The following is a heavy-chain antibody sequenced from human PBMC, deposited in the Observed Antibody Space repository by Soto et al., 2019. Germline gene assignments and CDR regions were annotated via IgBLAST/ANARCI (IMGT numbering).Heavy chain of an antibody. V-gene: IGHV1-18*01. CDR1: GYTFRSYG. CDR2: ISAYNGNA. J-gene: IGHJ4*02. Sequence: QVLLVQSGAEVKKPGASVKVSCKASGYTFRSYGFSWVRQAPGQGLEWIGWISAYNGNANYAQSFQGRVTLTTDTSTSTAYMELRSLRSDDTAVYYCARREAPYLWGSYRPFDYWGQGTLVSVSS. D-gene: IGHD3-16*02. CDR3: ARREAPYLWGSYRPFDY.